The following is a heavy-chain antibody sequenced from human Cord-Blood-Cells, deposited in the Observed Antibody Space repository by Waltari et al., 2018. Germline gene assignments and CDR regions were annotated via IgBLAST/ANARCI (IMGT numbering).Heavy chain of an antibody. CDR3: TTRIVGATTRDY. CDR2: IKSKTDGGTT. V-gene: IGHV3-15*01. CDR1: GFTFSNAW. Sequence: EVQLVESGGGLVKPGGSLRLSCAASGFTFSNAWMSWVRPAPGKGLEWVGRIKSKTDGGTTDYAAPVKGRFTISRDGSKNTLYLQMNSLKTEDTAVYYCTTRIVGATTRDYWGQGTLVTVSS. J-gene: IGHJ4*02. D-gene: IGHD1-26*01.